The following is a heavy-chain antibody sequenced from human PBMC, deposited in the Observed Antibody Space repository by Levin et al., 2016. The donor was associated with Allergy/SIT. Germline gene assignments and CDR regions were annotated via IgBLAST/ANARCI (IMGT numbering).Heavy chain of an antibody. Sequence: GSLRLSCAASGFTFSSYSMNWVRQAPGKGLEWIGEIYHSGSTNYNPSLQSRVTISVDKSRNQFSLKVRSVTAADTAKYYCARYIAVPTDHNYGMDVWGQGTTVTVSS. CDR2: IYHSGST. CDR1: GFTFSSYSM. J-gene: IGHJ6*02. CDR3: ARYIAVPTDHNYGMDV. D-gene: IGHD6-19*01. V-gene: IGHV4-4*02.